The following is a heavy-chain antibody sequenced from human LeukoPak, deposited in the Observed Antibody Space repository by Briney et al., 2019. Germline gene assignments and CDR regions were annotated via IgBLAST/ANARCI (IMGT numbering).Heavy chain of an antibody. CDR1: GFTFRNSD. CDR2: IQADGGNK. CDR3: AKDRRLMVVDY. V-gene: IGHV3-30*02. J-gene: IGHJ4*02. Sequence: GGSLRLSCAASGFTFRNSDMHWVRQAPGKGPEWVAFIQADGGNKYYADSVKGRFTIPRDNSKNTLYLQMNSLRAEDTAVYYCAKDRRLMVVDYWGQGTLVTVSS. D-gene: IGHD2-8*01.